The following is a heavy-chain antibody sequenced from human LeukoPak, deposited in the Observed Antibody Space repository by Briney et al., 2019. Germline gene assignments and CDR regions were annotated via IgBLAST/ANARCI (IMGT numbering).Heavy chain of an antibody. CDR1: GFTVSSNY. D-gene: IGHD1-26*01. V-gene: IGHV3-53*01. Sequence: GGSLRLSCAASGFTVSSNYMSWVRQAPGKGLEWVSVIYSGSGTDYADSVKGRFTISRDNSKNTLYLQMNSLRAEDTAVYYCARGSDIVGGYRAPFDPWGQGTLVTVSS. CDR3: ARGSDIVGGYRAPFDP. J-gene: IGHJ5*02. CDR2: IYSGSGT.